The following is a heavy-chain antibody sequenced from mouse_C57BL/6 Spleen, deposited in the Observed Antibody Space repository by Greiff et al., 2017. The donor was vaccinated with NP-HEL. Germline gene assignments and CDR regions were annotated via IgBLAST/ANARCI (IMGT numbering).Heavy chain of an antibody. CDR3: ARCPSIYYDHDEGFAY. CDR2: IDPNSGGT. V-gene: IGHV1-62-3*01. D-gene: IGHD2-4*01. J-gene: IGHJ3*01. CDR1: GYTFTSYW. Sequence: QVQLKQPGAELVKPGASVKLSCKASGYTFTSYWMHWVKQRPGRGLEWIGRIDPNSGGTKYNEKFKSKATLTVDKSSSTAYMQLSSLTSEDSAVYFCARCPSIYYDHDEGFAYWGQGTLVTVSA.